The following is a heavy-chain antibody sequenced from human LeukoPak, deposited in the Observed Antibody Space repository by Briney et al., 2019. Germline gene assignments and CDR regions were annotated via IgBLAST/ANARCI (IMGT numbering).Heavy chain of an antibody. J-gene: IGHJ4*02. Sequence: SETLSLTCAVYGDSFSDYNWSWVRQPPGKGLAWIGQINHSGNTKYNPSLESRITISVDTSRNQFSLKMTSVTAADTAVYYCERGVPGLWGQGTLVTVSS. CDR2: INHSGNT. V-gene: IGHV4-34*01. CDR3: ERGVPGL. D-gene: IGHD3-10*01. CDR1: GDSFSDYN.